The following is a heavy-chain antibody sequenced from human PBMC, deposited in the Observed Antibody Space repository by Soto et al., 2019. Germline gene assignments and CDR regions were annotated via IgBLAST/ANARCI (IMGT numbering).Heavy chain of an antibody. Sequence: QVQLQESGPGLVRPSGTLSLTCSVSGASVVNGNWWSWVRQSPGKGLEWIGEVSLAGRNHYNPSLQSPVTISLDESKNQFSLILTSVTVADAAIYYCARGFQYWLPTFDWGQGTLVTVS. CDR2: VSLAGRN. CDR1: GASVVNGNW. V-gene: IGHV4-4*02. CDR3: ARGFQYWLPTFD. D-gene: IGHD3-10*01. J-gene: IGHJ4*02.